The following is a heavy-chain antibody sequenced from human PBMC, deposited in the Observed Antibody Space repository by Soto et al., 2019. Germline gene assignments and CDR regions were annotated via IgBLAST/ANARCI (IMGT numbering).Heavy chain of an antibody. Sequence: GGSLRLSCAASGFTFSSYAMRWVRQAPGKGLEWVAAISGSGDSTYYADSVKGRFTISRDNSKNTLYLQMNSLRAEDTAVYYCAKEGRIVGATNPIDYWGQGTLVTVSS. CDR3: AKEGRIVGATNPIDY. CDR2: ISGSGDST. V-gene: IGHV3-23*01. CDR1: GFTFSSYA. J-gene: IGHJ4*02. D-gene: IGHD1-26*01.